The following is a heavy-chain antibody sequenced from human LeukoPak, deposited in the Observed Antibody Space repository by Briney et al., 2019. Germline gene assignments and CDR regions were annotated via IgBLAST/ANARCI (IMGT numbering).Heavy chain of an antibody. CDR2: IKQEGSEK. D-gene: IGHD2-15*01. V-gene: IGHV3-7*04. CDR1: GFTFSNYC. Sequence: GGSLRLSCAASGFTFSNYCMSWVRQAPGNGLEWVANIKQEGSEKYYVDSVKGRFTISRDNAKNSLYLQMNSLRADDTAVYYCAREQVANLDYWGQGNLVTVSS. J-gene: IGHJ4*02. CDR3: AREQVANLDY.